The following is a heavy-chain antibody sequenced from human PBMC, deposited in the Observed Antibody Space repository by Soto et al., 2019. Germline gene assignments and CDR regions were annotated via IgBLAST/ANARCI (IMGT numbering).Heavy chain of an antibody. Sequence: LRLSCAASGFTFSSFHMNWVRQAPGKGLEWVAYITSSSDTTYYADSVKGRFTISRDSSKNTLSLQMNSLRAEDTALYYCAKDLSILPTIQYFDSWGQGTLVTVSS. J-gene: IGHJ4*02. CDR2: ITSSSDTT. D-gene: IGHD5-12*01. V-gene: IGHV3-23*01. CDR1: GFTFSSFH. CDR3: AKDLSILPTIQYFDS.